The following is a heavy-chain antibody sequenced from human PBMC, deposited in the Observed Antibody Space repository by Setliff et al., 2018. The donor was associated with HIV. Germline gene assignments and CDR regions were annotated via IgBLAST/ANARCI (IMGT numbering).Heavy chain of an antibody. D-gene: IGHD1-26*01. J-gene: IGHJ6*03. CDR3: ARVSRTYWYSIFRNYYYHMDV. CDR1: GGSFSDNY. CDR2: INHSGRT. Sequence: SETLSLTCAVYGGSFSDNYWSWIRQSPGKGLEWIGEINHSGRTKYSPSLRSRVSISVDTSKTQFSPKLSSVTAADTAVYYCARVSRTYWYSIFRNYYYHMDVWGKGTTVTVSS. V-gene: IGHV4-34*01.